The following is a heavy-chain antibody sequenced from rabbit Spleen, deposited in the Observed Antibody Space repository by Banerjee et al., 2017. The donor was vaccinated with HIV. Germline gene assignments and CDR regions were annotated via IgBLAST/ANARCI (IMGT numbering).Heavy chain of an antibody. CDR1: GFSFSEKEV. Sequence: QEQLVESGGGLVQPEGSLTLTCTASGFSFSEKEVMCWVRQALGKGLEWIGCIYTGNGHLHYASWAKGRFTISITSSTTVTLQMTSLTVADTATYFCAREDVGGSYTLWGQGTLVTVS. CDR3: AREDVGGSYTL. D-gene: IGHD1-1*01. J-gene: IGHJ4*01. V-gene: IGHV1S45*01. CDR2: IYTGNGHL.